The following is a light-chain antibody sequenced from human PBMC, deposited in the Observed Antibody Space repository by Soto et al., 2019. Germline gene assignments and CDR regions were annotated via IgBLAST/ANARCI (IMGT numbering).Light chain of an antibody. Sequence: QSVLTQPPSVSGAPGQRVTISCTGSSSNIGAGYDVHWYQQLPGTAPKLLIYGDSNRPSGVPDRFSGSKSGTSASLAITGLQAEDAADYYCQSYDSSLSGSNVVFGGGTKFTVL. V-gene: IGLV1-40*01. CDR2: GDS. CDR1: SSNIGAGYD. CDR3: QSYDSSLSGSNVV. J-gene: IGLJ2*01.